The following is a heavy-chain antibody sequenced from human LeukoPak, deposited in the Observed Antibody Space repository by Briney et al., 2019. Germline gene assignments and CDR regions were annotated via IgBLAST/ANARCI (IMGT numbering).Heavy chain of an antibody. D-gene: IGHD3-22*01. CDR3: ARGLGYDSSGYYGY. V-gene: IGHV4-38-2*01. CDR2: IYHSGST. Sequence: SETLSLTCAVSGVSLNGYYWGWIRQPPGKGLEWIGSIYHSGSTYYNPSLKSRVTISVDTSKNQFSLKLSSVTAAGTAVYYCARGLGYDSSGYYGYWGQGTLVTVSS. CDR1: GVSLNGYY. J-gene: IGHJ4*02.